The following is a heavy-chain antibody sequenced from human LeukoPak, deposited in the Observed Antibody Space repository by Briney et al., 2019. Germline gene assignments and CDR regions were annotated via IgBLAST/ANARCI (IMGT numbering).Heavy chain of an antibody. D-gene: IGHD6-19*01. J-gene: IGHJ4*02. CDR1: GGSISSSSYY. Sequence: PSETLSLTCTVSGGSISSSSYYWGWIRQPPGKGLEWIGSIYYSGSTYYNPSLKSRVTISVDTSKNQFSLKLSSVTAADTAVYYCARGDSSGPDYWGQGTLVTVSS. CDR3: ARGDSSGPDY. V-gene: IGHV4-39*01. CDR2: IYYSGST.